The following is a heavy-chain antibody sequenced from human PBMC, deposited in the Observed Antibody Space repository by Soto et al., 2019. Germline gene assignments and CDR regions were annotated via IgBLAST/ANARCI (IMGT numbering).Heavy chain of an antibody. J-gene: IGHJ5*02. CDR2: IHYSGST. Sequence: SLTCSVSGDSISSYYWSWIRQPPGKGLEWIGNIHYSGSTNYNPSLKSRVTISGDTSKNQFSLKLYSVTTADTAMYYCARLPWADYGGIFDPWGQGTLVTVSS. CDR1: GDSISSYY. D-gene: IGHD4-17*01. CDR3: ARLPWADYGGIFDP. V-gene: IGHV4-59*01.